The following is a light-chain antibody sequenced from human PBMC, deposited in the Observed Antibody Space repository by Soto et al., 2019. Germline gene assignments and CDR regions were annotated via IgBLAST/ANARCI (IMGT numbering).Light chain of an antibody. Sequence: DIQMTQSPSSLSASVGDRVTITCRASQTISTYLNWYQQKPGKAPKLLLYAASTLQCGVPSRFSGSGSGTNFTLTINSLQPEDFATYYFQQIHGIPYTFGQGTKLEIK. J-gene: IGKJ2*01. V-gene: IGKV1-39*01. CDR3: QQIHGIPYT. CDR1: QTISTY. CDR2: AAS.